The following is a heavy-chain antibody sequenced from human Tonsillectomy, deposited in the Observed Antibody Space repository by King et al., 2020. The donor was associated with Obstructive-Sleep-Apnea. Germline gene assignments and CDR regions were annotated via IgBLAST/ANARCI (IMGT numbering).Heavy chain of an antibody. V-gene: IGHV5-51*01. CDR3: AGVWQISDRTYGVHV. J-gene: IGHJ6*02. Sequence: QLVQSGPEVKKPGESLKISCEGSGYSFTKYWIAWVRQMPGKGLEWMGIIYPGDSDTRYSPSFQGQVTISADKSINTAYLQWTSLKASDSALYYCAGVWQISDRTYGVHVWGQGTTVTVFS. D-gene: IGHD3-3*02. CDR1: GYSFTKYW. CDR2: IYPGDSDT.